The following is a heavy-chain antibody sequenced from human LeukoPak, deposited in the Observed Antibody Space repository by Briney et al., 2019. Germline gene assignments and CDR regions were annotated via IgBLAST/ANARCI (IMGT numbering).Heavy chain of an antibody. CDR1: GGSISSSSYY. V-gene: IGHV4-39*07. Sequence: TPSETLSLTCTVSGGSISSSSYYWGWIRQPPGKGLEWIGSIYYSGSTYYNPSLKSRVTISVDTSKNQFSLKLSSVTAADTAVYYCARDTYNYGSSAYYFDYWGQGTLVTVSS. J-gene: IGHJ4*02. D-gene: IGHD5-18*01. CDR3: ARDTYNYGSSAYYFDY. CDR2: IYYSGST.